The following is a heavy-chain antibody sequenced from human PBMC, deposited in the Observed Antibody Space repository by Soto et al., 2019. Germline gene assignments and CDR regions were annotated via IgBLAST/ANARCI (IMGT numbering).Heavy chain of an antibody. CDR3: STEAYSSNDIWYRASL. CDR2: ITSKTDGGTP. D-gene: IGHD2-8*01. Sequence: EVQLVESGGGLVKPGGSLRLSCAVSGITFTKAWMSWVRQAPGKGLQWVGRITSKTDGGTPHYAAPVKGRFTIARDDSKNTLFLQMNSLKPADTAVYNCSTEAYSSNDIWYRASLWGQGTLVTVSS. J-gene: IGHJ4*02. V-gene: IGHV3-15*01. CDR1: GITFTKAW.